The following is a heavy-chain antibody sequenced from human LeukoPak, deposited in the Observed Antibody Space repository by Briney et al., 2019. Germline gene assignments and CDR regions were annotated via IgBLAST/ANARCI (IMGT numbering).Heavy chain of an antibody. CDR1: GFTFSSYW. J-gene: IGHJ6*02. CDR2: IWYDGSNK. V-gene: IGHV3-33*08. CDR3: AREPGYYYYYGMDV. Sequence: GGSLRLSCAASGFTFSSYWMSWVRQAPGKGLEWVAVIWYDGSNKYYADSVKGRFTISRDNSKNTLYLQMNSLRAEDTAVYYCAREPGYYYYYGMDVWGQGTTVTVSS.